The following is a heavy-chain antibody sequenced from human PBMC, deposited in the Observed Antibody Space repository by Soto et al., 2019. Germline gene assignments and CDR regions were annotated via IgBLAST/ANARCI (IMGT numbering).Heavy chain of an antibody. D-gene: IGHD3-10*01. CDR3: ARDFITMVRGVKTKYHGVPDY. CDR2: IWYDGSNK. V-gene: IGHV3-33*01. Sequence: PGGSLRLSCAASGFNFSSYGMHWVRQAPGKGLEWVAVIWYDGSNKYYADSVKGRFTISRDNSKNTLYLQMNSLRAEDTAVYYCARDFITMVRGVKTKYHGVPDYWGQGTLVTVSS. CDR1: GFNFSSYG. J-gene: IGHJ4*02.